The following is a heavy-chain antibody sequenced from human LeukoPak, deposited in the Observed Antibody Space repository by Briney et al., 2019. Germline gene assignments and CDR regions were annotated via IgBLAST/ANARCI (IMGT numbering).Heavy chain of an antibody. V-gene: IGHV3-23*01. J-gene: IGHJ4*02. CDR2: VSGSGGST. CDR1: GFTFSSYA. D-gene: IGHD3-22*01. Sequence: GGSLRLSCAASGFTFSSYAMTWVRQAPGKGLEWVSTVSGSGGSTYYADSVKGRFTISRDNAKNSLCLQMNSLRAEDTAVYYCARHVVAVGFDYWGQGTLVTVSS. CDR3: ARHVVAVGFDY.